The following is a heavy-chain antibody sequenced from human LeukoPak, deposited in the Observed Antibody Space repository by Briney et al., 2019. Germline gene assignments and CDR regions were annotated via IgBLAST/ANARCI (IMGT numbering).Heavy chain of an antibody. D-gene: IGHD3-22*01. V-gene: IGHV5-51*01. J-gene: IGHJ4*02. CDR1: GSSFTSYW. Sequence: GASLKISCKASGSSFTSYWIGWVRQMPGKGLEWMGIIYPGDSDTRYSPAFQGQVTISVDKSINTAYLQWSSLKASDTAMYYCARRLNNYDTSGYFDYWGQGTLVTVSS. CDR3: ARRLNNYDTSGYFDY. CDR2: IYPGDSDT.